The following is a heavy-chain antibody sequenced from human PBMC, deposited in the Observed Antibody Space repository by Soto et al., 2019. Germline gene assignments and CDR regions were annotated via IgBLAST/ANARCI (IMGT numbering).Heavy chain of an antibody. D-gene: IGHD1-1*01. CDR1: GFTFSSYG. J-gene: IGHJ3*02. CDR2: IWYDGSNK. V-gene: IGHV3-33*01. CDR3: ARRLGGQTIPNAFDI. Sequence: QVQLVESGGGVVQPGRSLRLSCAASGFTFSSYGMHWVRQAPGKGLEWVAVIWYDGSNKNYADSVKGRFTISRDNSKNTLYLQMNSLRAEDTAVYYCARRLGGQTIPNAFDIWGQGTMVTVSS.